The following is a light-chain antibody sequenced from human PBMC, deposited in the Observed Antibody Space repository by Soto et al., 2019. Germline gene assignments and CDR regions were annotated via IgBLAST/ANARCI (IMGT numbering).Light chain of an antibody. J-gene: IGKJ1*01. V-gene: IGKV1-39*01. CDR1: QSIRRS. CDR3: QQSYSSPRT. Sequence: DIQMTQSPSSLSASVADRVPITCRASQSIRRSLNWYQQKPGKAPKLLIYAASSLQSGVPSRFSGSGYGTDFTLTITSLQSEDFAIYYCQQSYSSPRTFGQGTKVDI. CDR2: AAS.